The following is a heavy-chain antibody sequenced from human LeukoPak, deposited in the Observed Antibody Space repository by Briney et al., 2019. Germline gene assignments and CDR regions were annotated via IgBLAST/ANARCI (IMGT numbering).Heavy chain of an antibody. J-gene: IGHJ4*02. D-gene: IGHD3-10*01. Sequence: GRSLRLSCAASGFTFSSYGMHWVRQAPGKGLEWVAVISYDGRNKYYADSVKGRFTISRGYSKNTLYLQMNSLRADDTAVYYCASGAASTLVREAFYYSDYWGQGTLVTVSS. V-gene: IGHV3-30*03. CDR3: ASGAASTLVREAFYYSDY. CDR1: GFTFSSYG. CDR2: ISYDGRNK.